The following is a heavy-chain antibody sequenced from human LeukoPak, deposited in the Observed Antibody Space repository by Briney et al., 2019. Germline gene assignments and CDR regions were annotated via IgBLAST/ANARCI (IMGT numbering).Heavy chain of an antibody. J-gene: IGHJ4*02. CDR2: ISWDGVSK. Sequence: PGGSLRLSCAASGFAFDDYTMHWVRQAPGKGLEWISLISWDGVSKYYADSVRGRFTISRDNSKHSLYLQMNTLRTEDTALYYCAQDIAPTGIGWVVAASYIDSWGQGTLVTVSS. CDR1: GFAFDDYT. CDR3: AQDIAPTGIGWVVAASYIDS. D-gene: IGHD2-15*01. V-gene: IGHV3-43*01.